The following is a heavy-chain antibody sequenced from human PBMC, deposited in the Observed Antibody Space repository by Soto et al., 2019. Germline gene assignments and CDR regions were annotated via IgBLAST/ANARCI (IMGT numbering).Heavy chain of an antibody. CDR1: GHSISSADYS. Sequence: PSETLSLTCTVSGHSISSADYSWSWIRQTPGWGLEWTGHIFYSSTTYYNPSSKSPLTISVDTSKYPFSLRLTSVTAADTSVYFCGSDLTSNANCIDPWGQGTLVTVSS. D-gene: IGHD2-2*01. V-gene: IGHV4-30-4*01. CDR2: IFYSSTT. J-gene: IGHJ5*02. CDR3: GSDLTSNANCIDP.